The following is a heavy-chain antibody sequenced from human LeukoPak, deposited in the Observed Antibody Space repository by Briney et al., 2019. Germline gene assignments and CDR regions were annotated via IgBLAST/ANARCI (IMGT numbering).Heavy chain of an antibody. CDR2: IKNRFDGETV. D-gene: IGHD4-23*01. V-gene: IGHV3-15*01. CDR1: GFTFYNAW. J-gene: IGHJ6*03. CDR3: TTRAGGASSLRYYYYYMDV. Sequence: GGSLRLSCAASGFTFYNAWMSWVRQAPGKGQERVGRIKNRFDGETVDYAAPVKGRFTISRDDSKNTLYLQMNSLKTEDTAVYYCTTRAGGASSLRYYYYYMDVWGKGTTVTVSS.